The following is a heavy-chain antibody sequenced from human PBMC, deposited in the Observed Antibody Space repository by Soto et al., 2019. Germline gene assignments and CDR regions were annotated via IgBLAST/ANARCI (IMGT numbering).Heavy chain of an antibody. V-gene: IGHV3-74*01. J-gene: IGHJ3*02. CDR2: INSDGSST. D-gene: IGHD3-10*01. Sequence: GGSLRLSCAASGFTFSSYWMHWVRQAPGKGLVWVSRINSDGSSTSYADSVKGRFTISRDNAKNTLYLQMNSLRAEDTAVYYCARVGQYDAFDIWGQGTMVTVSS. CDR1: GFTFSSYW. CDR3: ARVGQYDAFDI.